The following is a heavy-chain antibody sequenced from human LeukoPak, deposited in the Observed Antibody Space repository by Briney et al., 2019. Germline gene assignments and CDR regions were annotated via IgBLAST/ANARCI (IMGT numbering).Heavy chain of an antibody. CDR1: GFTFSSFW. J-gene: IGHJ6*02. Sequence: PGGSLRLSCAASGFTFSSFWMSWVRQAPGKGLEWGANIKEDGSEKYYVGSLKGRFTISRDNAKNSLYLQMKSLRAEDTAVYYCARVGRLEWFYYAMDVWGQGTTVTVSS. CDR3: ARVGRLEWFYYAMDV. D-gene: IGHD3-3*01. CDR2: IKEDGSEK. V-gene: IGHV3-7*01.